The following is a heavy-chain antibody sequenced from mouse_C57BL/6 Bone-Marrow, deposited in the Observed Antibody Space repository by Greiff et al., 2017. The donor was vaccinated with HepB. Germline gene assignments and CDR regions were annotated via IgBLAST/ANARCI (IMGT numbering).Heavy chain of an antibody. CDR1: GFTFSSFG. Sequence: EVKLVESGGGLVQPGGSRKLSCAASGFTFSSFGMHWVRQAPEKGLEWVAYISSGGSRTYYADTVKGRITISRDTPKNTLFLQMTSLRSEDTAMYYCAKDGNYVGYGMDYWGQGTSVTVSS. D-gene: IGHD2-1*01. J-gene: IGHJ4*01. CDR3: AKDGNYVGYGMDY. CDR2: ISSGGSRT. V-gene: IGHV5-17*02.